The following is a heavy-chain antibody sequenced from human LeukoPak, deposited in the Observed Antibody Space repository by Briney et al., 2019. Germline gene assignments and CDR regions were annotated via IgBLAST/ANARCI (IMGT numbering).Heavy chain of an antibody. CDR3: ARMTAGRAFDI. J-gene: IGHJ3*02. V-gene: IGHV3-7*01. CDR1: GFPFSSYS. CDR2: IGDDGSDK. D-gene: IGHD1-26*01. Sequence: GGSLRLSCAASGFPFSSYSMNWVRQAPGKGLEWVGNIGDDGSDKYYMDSVKGRFTISRDNAKKSLYLQMNSLRAEDTALYYCARMTAGRAFDIWGQGTMVTVSS.